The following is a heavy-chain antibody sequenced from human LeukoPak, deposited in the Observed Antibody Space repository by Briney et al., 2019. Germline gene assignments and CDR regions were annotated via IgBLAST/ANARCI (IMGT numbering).Heavy chain of an antibody. V-gene: IGHV4-59*12. Sequence: SETLSLTCTVSGGSISSYYWSWIRQPPGKGLEWIGYIYYSGSTYYNPSLKSRVTISVDTSKNQFSLKLSSVTAADTAVYYCARDRIIYYYGSGYGMDVWGQGTTVTVSS. CDR1: GGSISSYY. CDR3: ARDRIIYYYGSGYGMDV. CDR2: IYYSGST. D-gene: IGHD3-10*01. J-gene: IGHJ6*02.